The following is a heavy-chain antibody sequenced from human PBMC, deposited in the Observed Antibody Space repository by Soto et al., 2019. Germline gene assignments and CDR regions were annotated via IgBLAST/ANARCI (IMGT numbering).Heavy chain of an antibody. CDR1: GFTFSSYG. J-gene: IGHJ4*02. Sequence: GGSLRLSCAASGFTFSSYGMHWVRQAPGKGLEWVAVISYDGSNKYYADSVKGRFTISRDNSKNTLYLQMNSLRAEDTAVYYCANGEYCSSTSCYASFDYWGQGTLVTVSS. CDR3: ANGEYCSSTSCYASFDY. D-gene: IGHD2-2*01. V-gene: IGHV3-30*18. CDR2: ISYDGSNK.